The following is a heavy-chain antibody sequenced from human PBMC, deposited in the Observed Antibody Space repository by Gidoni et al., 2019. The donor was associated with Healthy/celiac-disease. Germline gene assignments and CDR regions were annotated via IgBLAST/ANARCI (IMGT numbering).Heavy chain of an antibody. J-gene: IGHJ4*02. CDR2: INSDGSST. CDR1: GFPFSSDW. CDR3: ARDPARLYYFDY. Sequence: EVQLVELGGGLVQPGGSLRLSFSASGFPFSSDWLHWVRQAPGKGLVWVSRINSDGSSTSYADSVKGRFIISRDNAKNTLYLQMNSLRAEDTAVYYCARDPARLYYFDYWGQGTLVTVSS. V-gene: IGHV3-74*01. D-gene: IGHD2-15*01.